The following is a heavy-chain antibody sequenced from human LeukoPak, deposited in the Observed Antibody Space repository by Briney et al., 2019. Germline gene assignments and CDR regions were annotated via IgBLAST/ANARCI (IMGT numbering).Heavy chain of an antibody. D-gene: IGHD1-7*01. V-gene: IGHV3-23*01. Sequence: PGGSLRLSCAASGFTFTSYAMSWVRQAPGRGLQWVSGISASGDSTLYVDSVKGRFTISRDNSKNTLYLQMNSLRAEVTAVYYCARDRENWNYVRPWDYWGQGTLVTVSS. CDR2: ISASGDST. CDR3: ARDRENWNYVRPWDY. J-gene: IGHJ4*02. CDR1: GFTFTSYA.